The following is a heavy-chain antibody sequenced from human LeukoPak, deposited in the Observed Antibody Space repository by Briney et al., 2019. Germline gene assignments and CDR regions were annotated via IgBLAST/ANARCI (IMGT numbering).Heavy chain of an antibody. CDR1: GFTFRSYG. CDR2: IRYDGSNK. Sequence: GGSLRLSCAASGFTFRSYGMHWVRQAPGKGLEWVAFIRYDGSNKYYADSVKGRFTISRDNSKNTLYLQMNSLRAEDTAVYYCARTRYSYGGGPYYFDYWGQGTLVTVSS. V-gene: IGHV3-30*02. D-gene: IGHD5-18*01. CDR3: ARTRYSYGGGPYYFDY. J-gene: IGHJ4*02.